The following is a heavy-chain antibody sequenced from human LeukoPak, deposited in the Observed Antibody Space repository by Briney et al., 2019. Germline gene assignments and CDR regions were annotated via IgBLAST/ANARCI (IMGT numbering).Heavy chain of an antibody. V-gene: IGHV3-7*01. D-gene: IGHD3-9*01. CDR2: IKEDGSEK. CDR1: GFTFSDYY. J-gene: IGHJ6*03. CDR3: ARVNYDILTGYAYYYYYYYMDV. Sequence: AGGSLRLSCAASGFTFSDYYMSWIRQAPGKGLEWVANIKEDGSEKDYVDSVKGRFTISRDNAKNSLYLQMNTLRAEDTAVYYCARVNYDILTGYAYYYYYYYMDVWGKGTTVTVSS.